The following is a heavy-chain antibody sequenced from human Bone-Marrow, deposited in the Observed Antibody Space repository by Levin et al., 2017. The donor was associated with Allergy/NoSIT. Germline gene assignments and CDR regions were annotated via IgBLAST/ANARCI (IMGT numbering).Heavy chain of an antibody. V-gene: IGHV4-39*02. J-gene: IGHJ4*02. CDR2: IFYTGST. CDR1: GGSISTNIYY. CDR3: AREGTRSSSWHYS. D-gene: IGHD6-13*01. Sequence: GSLRLSCTVSGGSISTNIYYWGWMRQPPGKGLEWIGSIFYTGSTYYNPSFKTRVTISVDTSKNQFSLKLTSVTAADTAVYYCAREGTRSSSWHYSWGQGTLVTVYS.